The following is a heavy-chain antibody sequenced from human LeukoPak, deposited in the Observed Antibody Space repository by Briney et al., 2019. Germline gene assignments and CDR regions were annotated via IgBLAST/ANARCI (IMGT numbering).Heavy chain of an antibody. V-gene: IGHV3-23*01. CDR2: ISASGGGT. Sequence: GGSLRLSCTASGFTFSNYAVSWVRQAPGKGLQWASAISASGGGTYYADSVKGRFTISRDNSKNTLYLQMNSLRAEDTAVYYCAKHYDSSGYYFNYWGQGTLVTVSS. CDR3: AKHYDSSGYYFNY. J-gene: IGHJ4*02. CDR1: GFTFSNYA. D-gene: IGHD3-22*01.